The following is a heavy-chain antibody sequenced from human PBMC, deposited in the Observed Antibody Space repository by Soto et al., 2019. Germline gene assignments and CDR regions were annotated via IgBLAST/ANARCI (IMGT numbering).Heavy chain of an antibody. CDR3: AKDISIVVATYPDAFDI. Sequence: EVQLVESGGGLVQPGRSLRLSCAASGFTFDDYAMHWVRQAPGKGLEWVSGISWNSGSIGYADSVKGRFTISRDNAKNSLYLQMNSLSAEDTALYYCAKDISIVVATYPDAFDIWGQGTMVTVSS. CDR2: ISWNSGSI. D-gene: IGHD2-15*01. CDR1: GFTFDDYA. J-gene: IGHJ3*02. V-gene: IGHV3-9*01.